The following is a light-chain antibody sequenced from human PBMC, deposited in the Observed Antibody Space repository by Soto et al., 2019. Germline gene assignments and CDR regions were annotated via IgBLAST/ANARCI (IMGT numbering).Light chain of an antibody. V-gene: IGKV3-11*01. CDR2: DAS. CDR1: QSVSSY. Sequence: EIVLTQSPATLSLSPGERATLSCRASQSVSSYLAWYQQKPGQAPRLLIYDASNRATGIPARFIGSGSGTDFTLTISSLEPEDFAVYYCQQRANWPITFGQEPRLEIK. CDR3: QQRANWPIT. J-gene: IGKJ5*01.